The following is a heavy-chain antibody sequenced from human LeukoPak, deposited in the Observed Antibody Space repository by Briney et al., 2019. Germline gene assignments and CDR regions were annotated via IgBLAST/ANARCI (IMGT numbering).Heavy chain of an antibody. Sequence: GGSLRLSCAASGFTFSNFAMSWVRRAPGKGLEWVSAISGTGGNTFYTDSVTGRFTISRDNSKNTLYVQMNSLRAEDTAVYYCAKTGGYYDTSDLYRPDVFDIWGQGTVVTVSS. CDR2: ISGTGGNT. J-gene: IGHJ3*02. D-gene: IGHD3-22*01. V-gene: IGHV3-23*01. CDR3: AKTGGYYDTSDLYRPDVFDI. CDR1: GFTFSNFA.